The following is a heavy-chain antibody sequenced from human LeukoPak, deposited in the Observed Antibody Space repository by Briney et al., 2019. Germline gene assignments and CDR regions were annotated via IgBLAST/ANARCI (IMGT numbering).Heavy chain of an antibody. V-gene: IGHV4-30-4*01. CDR2: IYYSGST. D-gene: IGHD4-17*01. CDR3: ARVMTTPVDDAFDI. Sequence: SQTLSLTCTVSGGSISSGDYYWSWIRQPPGKGLEWIGYIYYSGSTYYNPSLKSRVTISVDTSKNQSSLKLSSVTAADTAVYYCARVMTTPVDDAFDIWGQGTMVTVSS. J-gene: IGHJ3*02. CDR1: GGSISSGDYY.